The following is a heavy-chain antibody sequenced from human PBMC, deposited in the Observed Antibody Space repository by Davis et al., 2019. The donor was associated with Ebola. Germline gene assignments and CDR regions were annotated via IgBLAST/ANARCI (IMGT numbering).Heavy chain of an antibody. V-gene: IGHV3-9*01. Sequence: PGGSLRLSCAASGFTFDDYAMHWVRQAPGKGLEWVSGISWNSGSIGYADSVKGRFTISRDNAKNSLYLQMNSLRAEDTALYYCAKDRIIAVAGTHNYYGMDVWGKGTTVTVSS. CDR1: GFTFDDYA. CDR2: ISWNSGSI. D-gene: IGHD6-19*01. J-gene: IGHJ6*04. CDR3: AKDRIIAVAGTHNYYGMDV.